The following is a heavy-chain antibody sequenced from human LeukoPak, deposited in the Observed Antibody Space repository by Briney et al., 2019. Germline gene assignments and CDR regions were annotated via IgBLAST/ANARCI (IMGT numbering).Heavy chain of an antibody. V-gene: IGHV4-4*09. CDR2: IYSNGNT. CDR1: GGSFSGYY. J-gene: IGHJ4*02. CDR3: AKTSYSGYSQGDY. Sequence: SETLTLTCAVYGGSFSGYYWSWIRQPPGKGLEWIGYIYSNGNTKYNPSLESRVTLAVDTSKNQFSLKLNSVTAADTAVYYCAKTSYSGYSQGDYWGQGALVTVSS. D-gene: IGHD5-12*01.